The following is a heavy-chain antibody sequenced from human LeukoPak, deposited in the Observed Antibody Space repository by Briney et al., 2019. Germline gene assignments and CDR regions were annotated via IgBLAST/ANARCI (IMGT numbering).Heavy chain of an antibody. J-gene: IGHJ3*02. CDR3: ARHGTSGIYRRPFDI. CDR2: VYHRGNT. Sequence: SETLSLTCTVSGGSISSGVYYWAWIRQPPGKGLEWIGSVYHRGNTYYNLSLKSRVTMSVDTSKNQFSLKLRSVTAADTAVYYCARHGTSGIYRRPFDIWGQGTMVTVSS. CDR1: GGSISSGVYY. D-gene: IGHD1-26*01. V-gene: IGHV4-39*01.